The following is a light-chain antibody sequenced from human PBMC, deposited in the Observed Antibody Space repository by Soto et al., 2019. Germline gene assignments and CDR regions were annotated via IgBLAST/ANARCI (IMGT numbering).Light chain of an antibody. CDR1: SSNIGAGYD. Sequence: QPVLTQPPSVSGAPGQRVTISCTGSSSNIGAGYDVHWYQQLPGTAPKLLIYGNTIRPSGVPDRFSGSKSGTSASLAITGLQAEDEADYYCQSYDSSLSGPSFVFGTGTKVTVL. V-gene: IGLV1-40*01. CDR3: QSYDSSLSGPSFV. CDR2: GNT. J-gene: IGLJ1*01.